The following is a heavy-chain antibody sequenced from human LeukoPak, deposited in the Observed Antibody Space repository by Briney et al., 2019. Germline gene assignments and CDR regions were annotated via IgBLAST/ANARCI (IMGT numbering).Heavy chain of an antibody. D-gene: IGHD1-26*01. V-gene: IGHV3-23*01. Sequence: GGSLRLSCAASGFTFSSYAMSWVRQAPGKGLEWVSAISGSGGSTYYADSVKGRFTISRDNSKNTLYLQMNSLRAEDTAVYYCAKDPGKSVRVGATTDYWGQGTLVTVSS. CDR2: ISGSGGST. CDR1: GFTFSSYA. CDR3: AKDPGKSVRVGATTDY. J-gene: IGHJ4*02.